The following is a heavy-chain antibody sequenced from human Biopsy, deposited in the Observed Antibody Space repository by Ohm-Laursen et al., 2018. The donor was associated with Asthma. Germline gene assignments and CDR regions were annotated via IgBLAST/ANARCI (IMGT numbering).Heavy chain of an antibody. CDR2: IYHLGNA. CDR3: ARRWRSYDSSNYYLDQ. J-gene: IGHJ4*02. V-gene: IGHV4-4*02. D-gene: IGHD3-22*01. Sequence: SEPLSLTCDVSGGSISVSNWWSWVRQPPGRGLEWIGQIYHLGNANYNPSLKSRVTMSVDKSKNQFSLKLTSVTAADTAVYFCARRWRSYDSSNYYLDQWGQGTLVTVSS. CDR1: GGSISVSNW.